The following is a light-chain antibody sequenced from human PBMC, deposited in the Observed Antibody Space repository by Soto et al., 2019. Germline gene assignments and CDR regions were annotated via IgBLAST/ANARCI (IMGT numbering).Light chain of an antibody. Sequence: QSALTQPASVSGSPVQSITISCTGTSSDVGGYNYVSWYQQHPGKAPKLMIYEVSNRHSGVSNRFSGSKSGNTASLTISGLQAEDEADYYCSSYTSSSTLVFGTGTKLTVL. CDR1: SSDVGGYNY. J-gene: IGLJ1*01. CDR2: EVS. V-gene: IGLV2-14*01. CDR3: SSYTSSSTLV.